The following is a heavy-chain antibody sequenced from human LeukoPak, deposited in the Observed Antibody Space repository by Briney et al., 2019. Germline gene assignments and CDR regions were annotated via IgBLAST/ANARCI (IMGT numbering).Heavy chain of an antibody. J-gene: IGHJ4*02. Sequence: GGSLRLSCSVSGFTFSNYWMTWVRQAPGRGLECLAIINENGNEKHHVDSVKGRFTISRDNAMNLLFLEMNSLRDEDTAVYYCARDGSVAYHTAFDYWGQGTLVSVS. CDR3: ARDGSVAYHTAFDY. CDR2: INENGNEK. D-gene: IGHD6-19*01. CDR1: GFTFSNYW. V-gene: IGHV3-7*01.